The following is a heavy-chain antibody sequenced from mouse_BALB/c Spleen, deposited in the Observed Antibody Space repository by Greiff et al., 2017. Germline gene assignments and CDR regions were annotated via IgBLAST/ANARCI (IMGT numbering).Heavy chain of an antibody. Sequence: DVKLVESGGGLVKPGGSLKLSCAASGFTFSSYTMSWVRQTPEKRLEWVATISSGGSYTYYPDSVKGRFTISRDNAKNTLYLQMSSLKSEDTAMYYCTREEYAMDYWGQGTSVTVSS. J-gene: IGHJ4*01. CDR3: TREEYAMDY. CDR1: GFTFSSYT. CDR2: ISSGGSYT. V-gene: IGHV5-6-4*01.